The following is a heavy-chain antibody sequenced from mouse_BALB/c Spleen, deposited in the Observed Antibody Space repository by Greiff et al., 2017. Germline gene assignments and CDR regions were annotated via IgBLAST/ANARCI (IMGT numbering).Heavy chain of an antibody. V-gene: IGHV1-87*01. CDR1: GYTFTSYW. CDR3: ARRRNDGFDY. Sequence: VQLQQSGAELARPGASVKLSCTASGYTFTSYWMQWVKQRPGQGLEWIGAIYPGDGDTRYTQKFKGKATLTADKSSSTAYMQLSSLASEDSAVYYCARRRNDGFDYWGQGTTLTVSS. J-gene: IGHJ2*01. D-gene: IGHD2-12*01. CDR2: IYPGDGDT.